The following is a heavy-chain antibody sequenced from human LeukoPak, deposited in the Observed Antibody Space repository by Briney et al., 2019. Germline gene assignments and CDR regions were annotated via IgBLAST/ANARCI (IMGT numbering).Heavy chain of an antibody. CDR2: INHSGST. V-gene: IGHV4-34*01. Sequence: SETLSLTCAVYGGSFSGYYWSWIRQPPGKGLEWIGEINHSGSTNYNPSLKSRVTISVDTSKNQFSLKLSSVTAADTAVYYCAREGGTVRGVINYYYYMDVWGKGTTVTVSS. D-gene: IGHD3-10*01. CDR1: GGSFSGYY. J-gene: IGHJ6*03. CDR3: AREGGTVRGVINYYYYMDV.